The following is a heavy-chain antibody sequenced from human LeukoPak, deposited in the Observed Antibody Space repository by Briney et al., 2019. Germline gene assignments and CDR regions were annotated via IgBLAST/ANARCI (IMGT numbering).Heavy chain of an antibody. V-gene: IGHV4-39*07. D-gene: IGHD3-22*01. CDR1: GGSMSSRSYY. CDR2: MYYSGST. J-gene: IGHJ1*01. Sequence: SETLSLTCTVSGGSMSSRSYYWGWIRQPPGKGLEWIGSMYYSGSTYYNPSLKSRVTISVDTSKNQFSLKLSSVTAADTAVYYCARYYYDSSGYEKVEYFQHWGQGTLVTVSS. CDR3: ARYYYDSSGYEKVEYFQH.